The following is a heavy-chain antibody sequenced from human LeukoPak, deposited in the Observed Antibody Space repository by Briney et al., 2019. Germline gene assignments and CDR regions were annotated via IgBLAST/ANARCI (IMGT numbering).Heavy chain of an antibody. CDR2: IYDSGPT. J-gene: IGHJ4*02. Sequence: PGGSLRLSCATSGFTVSSNYMSWVRQAPGKGLEWVSVIYDSGPTYYADSVKGRSLIFRDTSKNTVDLQMNSLRVEDTAVYYCAGRRSSGWYAYWGQGTLVTVSS. V-gene: IGHV3-53*01. CDR1: GFTVSSNY. CDR3: AGRRSSGWYAY. D-gene: IGHD6-19*01.